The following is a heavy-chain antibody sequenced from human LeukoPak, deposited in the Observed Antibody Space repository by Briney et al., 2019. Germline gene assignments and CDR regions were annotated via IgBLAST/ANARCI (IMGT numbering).Heavy chain of an antibody. J-gene: IGHJ4*02. D-gene: IGHD2-2*01. CDR2: IYYSGST. CDR1: SGSISSYY. CDR3: ANGGVVPAAYIRSLFDY. Sequence: SETLSLTCTVSSGSISSYYWSWIRQPPGKGLEWIGYIYYSGSTHYNPSLKSRVTISVDTSKNQFSLKLTSVTAADTAVYYCANGGVVPAAYIRSLFDYWGQGTLVTVSS. V-gene: IGHV4-59*08.